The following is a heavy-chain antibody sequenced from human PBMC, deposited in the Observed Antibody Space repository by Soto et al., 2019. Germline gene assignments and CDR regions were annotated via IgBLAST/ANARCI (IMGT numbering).Heavy chain of an antibody. V-gene: IGHV3-30*18. CDR3: AKGEVRGIIPSYFDY. J-gene: IGHJ4*02. CDR2: ISNGGSNE. CDR1: GFTFRWFG. Sequence: PGGSLRLSCAVSGFTFRWFGMNWVRQAPGKGLEWVARISNGGSNEYYVDSVKGRFTISRDNSKNTLYLQMDSLRAEDTAVYYCAKGEVRGIIPSYFDYWGLGTLVTVSS. D-gene: IGHD3-10*01.